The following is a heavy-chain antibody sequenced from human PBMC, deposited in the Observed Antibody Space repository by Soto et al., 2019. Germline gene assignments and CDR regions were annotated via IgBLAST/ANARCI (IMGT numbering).Heavy chain of an antibody. V-gene: IGHV4-39*01. D-gene: IGHD3-22*01. CDR3: ATQGISRVSSGD. J-gene: IGHJ4*02. CDR2: MSYRGNT. CDR1: GASIGSSPYY. Sequence: QLQLQESGPGLVKPSETLSLTCTVSGASIGSSPYYWGWIRQPPGKGLEWIGTMSYRGNTYYNPSLQSRVTISMDTSKNQFSLHLSSVTAADTALYYCATQGISRVSSGDWGQGSLVIVSS.